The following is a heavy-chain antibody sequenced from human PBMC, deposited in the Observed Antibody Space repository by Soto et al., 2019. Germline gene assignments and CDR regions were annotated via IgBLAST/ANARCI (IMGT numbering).Heavy chain of an antibody. CDR1: GFTFSSYS. V-gene: IGHV3-21*01. Sequence: GGSLRLSCAASGFTFSSYSMNWVRQAPGKGLEWVSSISSSSSYIYYADSVKGRFTISRDNSKNTLYLQMNSLRAEDTAVYYCAKDLSSGRIPYGMDVWGQGTTVTVSS. J-gene: IGHJ6*02. CDR2: ISSSSSYI. CDR3: AKDLSSGRIPYGMDV. D-gene: IGHD6-19*01.